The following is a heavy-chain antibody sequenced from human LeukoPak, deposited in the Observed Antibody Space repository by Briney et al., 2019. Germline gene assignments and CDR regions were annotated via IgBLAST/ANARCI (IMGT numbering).Heavy chain of an antibody. D-gene: IGHD2-2*01. V-gene: IGHV5-51*01. J-gene: IGHJ4*02. Sequence: GESLKISCKGSGYTFTTSWIAWVRQMPGKGLEWMGVIYPGNSDITYSPSFQGRVTISVDKSISTAYLQWSSLKASDTAIYYCARHLSSITSCPHYWGQGTLVTVSS. CDR2: IYPGNSDI. CDR1: GYTFTTSW. CDR3: ARHLSSITSCPHY.